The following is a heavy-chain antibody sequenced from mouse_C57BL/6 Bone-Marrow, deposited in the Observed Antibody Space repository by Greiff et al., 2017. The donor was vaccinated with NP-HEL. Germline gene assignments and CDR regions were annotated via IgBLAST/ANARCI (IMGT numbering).Heavy chain of an antibody. D-gene: IGHD2-4*01. V-gene: IGHV5-17*01. CDR2: ISSGSSTI. CDR1: GFTFSDYG. J-gene: IGHJ3*01. CDR3: ARGGYDYDWFAY. Sequence: EVMLVESGGGLVKPGGSLKLSCAASGFTFSDYGMHWVRQAPEKGLEWVAYISSGSSTIYYADTVKGRFTISRDNAKNTLFLQMTSLRSEDTAMYYCARGGYDYDWFAYWGQGTLVTVSA.